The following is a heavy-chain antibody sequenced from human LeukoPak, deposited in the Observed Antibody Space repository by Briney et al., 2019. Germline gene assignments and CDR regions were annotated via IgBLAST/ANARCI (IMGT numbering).Heavy chain of an antibody. CDR2: IYYSGST. V-gene: IGHV4-59*01. CDR1: GGSISSYY. D-gene: IGHD3-22*01. CDR3: ARDVTSPYYYDSSGFWFDP. J-gene: IGHJ5*02. Sequence: PSETLSLTCTVSGGSISSYYWSWIRQLPGKGLEWIGYIYYSGSTNYNPSLKSRVTISVDTSKNQFSLKLSSVTAADTAVYYCARDVTSPYYYDSSGFWFDPWGRGTLVTVSS.